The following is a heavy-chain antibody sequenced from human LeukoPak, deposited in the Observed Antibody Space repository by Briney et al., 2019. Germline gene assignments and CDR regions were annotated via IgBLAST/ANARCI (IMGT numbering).Heavy chain of an antibody. CDR1: GFTFSSYE. CDR2: ISGSGGTT. CDR3: AKVATVTTYALADY. J-gene: IGHJ4*02. Sequence: GGSLRLSCAASGFTFSSYEMNWVRQASGKGLEWVSAISGSGGTTYYADSVKGRFTISRDNSKNTLYLQMNSLRAEDTAIYYCAKVATVTTYALADYWGQGTLVTVSS. V-gene: IGHV3-23*01. D-gene: IGHD4-17*01.